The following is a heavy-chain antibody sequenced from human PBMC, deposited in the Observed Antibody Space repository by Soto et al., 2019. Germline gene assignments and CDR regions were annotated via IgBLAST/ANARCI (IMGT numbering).Heavy chain of an antibody. CDR2: ISSNSAYI. D-gene: IGHD6-13*01. CDR1: GFTFRSFT. CDR3: TRDASRDSSARGWFDP. J-gene: IGHJ5*02. Sequence: GGSLRLPCAASGFTFRSFTMNWVRQAPGKGLGWVSTISSNSAYIYYTDALRGRFTISRDNAKNSLHLQMNSLRAEDTAVYYCTRDASRDSSARGWFDPWGQGTLVTVSS. V-gene: IGHV3-21*01.